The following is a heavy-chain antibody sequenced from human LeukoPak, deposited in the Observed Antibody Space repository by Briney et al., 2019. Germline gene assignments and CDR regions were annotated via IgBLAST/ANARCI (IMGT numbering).Heavy chain of an antibody. V-gene: IGHV1-8*01. CDR3: ARVPYYDFWSGKSLLYFDY. CDR2: MNPNSGNT. CDR1: GYTFTSYD. J-gene: IGHJ4*02. D-gene: IGHD3-3*01. Sequence: ASVKVSCKASGYTFTSYDINWVRLATGQGLEWMGWMNPNSGNTGYAQKFQGRVTMTRNTSISTAYMELSSLRSEDTAVYYCARVPYYDFWSGKSLLYFDYWGQGTLVTVSS.